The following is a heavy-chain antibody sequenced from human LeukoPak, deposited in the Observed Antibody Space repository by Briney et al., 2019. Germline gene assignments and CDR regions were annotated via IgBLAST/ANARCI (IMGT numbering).Heavy chain of an antibody. CDR2: INPNSGGT. V-gene: IGHV1-2*02. Sequence: ASVTVSCRASGYTRTGYYMHWVRQAPGQGSEWMGWINPNSGGTNYAQKFQGRVTMTRDTSNSTAYMELSRLRSDDTAVYYCARVPLGYCSSTSCYWAFNWFDPWGQGTLVTVSS. CDR3: ARVPLGYCSSTSCYWAFNWFDP. CDR1: GYTRTGYY. D-gene: IGHD2-2*01. J-gene: IGHJ5*02.